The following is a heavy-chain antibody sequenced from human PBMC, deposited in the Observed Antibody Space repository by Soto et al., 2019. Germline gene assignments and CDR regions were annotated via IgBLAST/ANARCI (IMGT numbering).Heavy chain of an antibody. CDR2: IYYSGST. V-gene: IGHV4-59*01. CDR3: ARGVATIGP. CDR1: GYSISRYY. D-gene: IGHD5-12*01. J-gene: IGHJ5*02. Sequence: SETLSLTCSVSGYSISRYYWSWIRQPPGKGLEWIGYIYYSGSTNYNPSFKSRVTISVDTPKNQFSLKLTSVTAADTAVYYCARGVATIGPWGQGTLVTVSS.